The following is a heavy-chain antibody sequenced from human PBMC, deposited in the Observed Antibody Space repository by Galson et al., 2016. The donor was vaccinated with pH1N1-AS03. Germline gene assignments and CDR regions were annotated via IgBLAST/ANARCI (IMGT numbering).Heavy chain of an antibody. Sequence: SVKVSCKASGYTSTSYAMHWVRQAPGQRLEWMGWINAGNGNTKYSQKFQGRVTITRDTSASTAYMELSSLRSEDTAVYYCARDRGSGYDLFDYYYGMDVWGQGTTVTVS. CDR3: ARDRGSGYDLFDYYYGMDV. CDR1: GYTSTSYA. D-gene: IGHD5-12*01. V-gene: IGHV1-3*01. J-gene: IGHJ6*02. CDR2: INAGNGNT.